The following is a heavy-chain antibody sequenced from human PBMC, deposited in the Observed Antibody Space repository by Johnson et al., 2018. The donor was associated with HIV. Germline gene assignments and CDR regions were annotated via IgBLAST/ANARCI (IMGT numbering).Heavy chain of an antibody. Sequence: VQLVESGGGLVQPGGSLRLSCAASGFTVSSNYMSWVRQAPGKGLEWVSAISGSGGSTYYADSVKGRFTISRDNSKNTLYLQMNSLRAEDAAVYYCAKDGAGPDAFDLWVQGTLVTVSS. V-gene: IGHV3-23*04. D-gene: IGHD3-16*01. J-gene: IGHJ3*01. CDR1: GFTVSSNY. CDR3: AKDGAGPDAFDL. CDR2: ISGSGGST.